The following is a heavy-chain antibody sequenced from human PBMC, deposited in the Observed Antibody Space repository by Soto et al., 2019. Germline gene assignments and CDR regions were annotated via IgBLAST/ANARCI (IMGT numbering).Heavy chain of an antibody. CDR1: GFTFSSYA. CDR3: VKDGYTRGLL. J-gene: IGHJ4*02. V-gene: IGHV3-23*01. D-gene: IGHD6-25*01. Sequence: VQLLESGGGLIQPGGSLRLSCVASGFTFSSYAMNWVRQGPGTGLEWVAVIDSDDGKTYYANAVKGRFSISRDNTKNTPFQQINSQRVKDTATYYCVKDGYTRGLLWGQGTLVTV. CDR2: IDSDDGKT.